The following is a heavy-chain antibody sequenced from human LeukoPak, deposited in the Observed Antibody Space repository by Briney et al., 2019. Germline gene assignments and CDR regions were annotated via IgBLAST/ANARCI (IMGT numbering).Heavy chain of an antibody. J-gene: IGHJ5*02. V-gene: IGHV4-30-4*01. D-gene: IGHD3-9*01. CDR1: GGSISSGDYY. CDR2: IYYSGST. CDR3: ARVGRGDILTGYYSGDWFDP. Sequence: SETLSLTCTVSGGSISSGDYYWSWLRQPPGKGLEWIGYIYYSGSTYYNPSLKSRVTISVDTSKNQFSLKLSSVTAADAAVYYCARVGRGDILTGYYSGDWFDPWGQGTLVTVSS.